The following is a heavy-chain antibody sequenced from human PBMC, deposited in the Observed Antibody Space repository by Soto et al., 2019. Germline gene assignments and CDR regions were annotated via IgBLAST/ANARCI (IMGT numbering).Heavy chain of an antibody. CDR3: AKDAASGWTHNWFDP. Sequence: GGSLRLSCVGSGCTFSTYAMSWVRQAPGKGLQWVSVISAAGGTTYYTDSVKGRFTISRDNSKNTLYLQMSGLSVEDTAIYYCAKDAASGWTHNWFDPWGQGTLVTVSS. D-gene: IGHD6-19*01. CDR2: ISAAGGTT. CDR1: GCTFSTYA. J-gene: IGHJ5*02. V-gene: IGHV3-23*01.